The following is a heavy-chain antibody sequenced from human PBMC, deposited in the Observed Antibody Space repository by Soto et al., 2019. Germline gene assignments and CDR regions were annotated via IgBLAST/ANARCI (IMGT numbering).Heavy chain of an antibody. V-gene: IGHV1-18*01. Sequence: ASVKVSCKASGFTFTSYGINWGRKAPVQGREWMVWISAYNRNTNYAQKIQGRVTMTPDTSTSTAYMELRSLRSDDTAVYYCARDLPYSSSWYWFDPWGQGTLVTVSS. CDR2: ISAYNRNT. CDR3: ARDLPYSSSWYWFDP. CDR1: GFTFTSYG. J-gene: IGHJ5*02. D-gene: IGHD6-13*01.